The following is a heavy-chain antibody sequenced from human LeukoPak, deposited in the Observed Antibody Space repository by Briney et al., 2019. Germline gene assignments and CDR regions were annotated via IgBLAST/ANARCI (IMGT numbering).Heavy chain of an antibody. J-gene: IGHJ4*02. CDR1: GFTFDDYG. V-gene: IGHV3-23*01. Sequence: GGSLRLSCAASGFTFDDYGMSWVRQAPGKGLEWVSAISGDGRTTYFADFVKGRFTVSRDNSKNTLYLQMNSLRAEDTAVYYCAKSYCSGGSCYSDLPYYFDFWGQGTPVTVSS. D-gene: IGHD2-15*01. CDR2: ISGDGRTT. CDR3: AKSYCSGGSCYSDLPYYFDF.